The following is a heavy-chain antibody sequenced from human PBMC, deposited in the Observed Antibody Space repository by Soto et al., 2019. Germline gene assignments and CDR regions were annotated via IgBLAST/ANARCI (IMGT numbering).Heavy chain of an antibody. CDR1: GGSISSGGYS. CDR2: IYHSGST. D-gene: IGHD2-2*01. CDR3: AREYCSSTSCRRPSWFDP. J-gene: IGHJ5*02. Sequence: SETLSLTCAVSGGSISSGGYSWSWIRQPPGKGLEWIGYIYHSGSTYYNPSLKSRVTISVDTSKNQFSLKLSSVTAADTAVYYCAREYCSSTSCRRPSWFDPWGQGTLVTVSS. V-gene: IGHV4-30-2*02.